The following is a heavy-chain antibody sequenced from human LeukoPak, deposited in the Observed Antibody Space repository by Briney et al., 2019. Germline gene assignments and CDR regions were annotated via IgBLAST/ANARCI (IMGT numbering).Heavy chain of an antibody. V-gene: IGHV3-30*02. J-gene: IGHJ4*02. Sequence: PGGSLRLSCAASGFTFSSYGMHWVRQAPGKGLEWVAFIRYDGSNKYYADSVKGRFTISRDNSKNTLYLQMNSLRAEDTAVYYCARTLYYYGSGSYYDYWGQGTLVTVSS. CDR3: ARTLYYYGSGSYYDY. D-gene: IGHD3-10*01. CDR1: GFTFSSYG. CDR2: IRYDGSNK.